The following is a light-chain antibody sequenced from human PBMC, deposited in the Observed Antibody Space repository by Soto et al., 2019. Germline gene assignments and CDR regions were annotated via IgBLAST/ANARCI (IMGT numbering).Light chain of an antibody. Sequence: EIVLTQSPGTLSLSPGERATLSCRASQSVSSSYLAWYQQKPGQAPRLLIYGASSRATGIPDRFSGSGSGTDFTLTISRLEPEDFAVYYCQQYGSYNSETFGQGTKVEIK. CDR1: QSVSSSY. J-gene: IGKJ1*01. CDR3: QQYGSYNSET. V-gene: IGKV3-20*01. CDR2: GAS.